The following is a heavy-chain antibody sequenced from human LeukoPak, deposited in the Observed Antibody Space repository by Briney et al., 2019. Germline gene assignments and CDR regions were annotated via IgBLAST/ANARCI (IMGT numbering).Heavy chain of an antibody. V-gene: IGHV1-46*01. Sequence: IINPSGGSTSYAQKFQGRVTMTRDTSTSTVYMELSSLRSEDTAVYYCARVEGGSYYFDYWGQGTLVTVSS. CDR2: INPSGGST. J-gene: IGHJ4*02. CDR3: ARVEGGSYYFDY. D-gene: IGHD3-16*01.